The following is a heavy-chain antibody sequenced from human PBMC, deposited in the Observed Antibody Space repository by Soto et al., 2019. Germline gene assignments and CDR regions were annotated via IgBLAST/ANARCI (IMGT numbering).Heavy chain of an antibody. Sequence: SETLSLTCTVSGGSISSGDYYWSWIRQPPGKGLEWIGYIYYSGSTYYNPSLKSRVTISVDTSKNQFSLKLSSVTAADTAVYYCAALLPWGYSSSSADYWGQGTLVTVSS. D-gene: IGHD6-13*01. V-gene: IGHV4-30-4*01. CDR2: IYYSGST. J-gene: IGHJ4*02. CDR1: GGSISSGDYY. CDR3: AALLPWGYSSSSADY.